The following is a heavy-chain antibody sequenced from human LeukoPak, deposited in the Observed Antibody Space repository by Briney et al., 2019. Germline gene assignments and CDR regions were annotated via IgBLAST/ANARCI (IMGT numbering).Heavy chain of an antibody. CDR2: IKEDGSEK. V-gene: IGHV3-7*01. Sequence: GGSLRLSCEVSGITFGNYWMSWVRQAPGKGLEWVANIKEDGSEKYYVDSVKGRFTISRDNAKNSLYLQMNSLRVEDTAVYYCASGGGLGNWGQGILATVSS. J-gene: IGHJ4*02. CDR1: GITFGNYW. CDR3: ASGGGLGN. D-gene: IGHD6-19*01.